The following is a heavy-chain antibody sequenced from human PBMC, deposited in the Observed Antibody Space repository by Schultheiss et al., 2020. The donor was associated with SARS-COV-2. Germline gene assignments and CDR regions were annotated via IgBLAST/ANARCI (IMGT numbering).Heavy chain of an antibody. D-gene: IGHD5-24*01. V-gene: IGHV3-9*01. CDR2: ISWNSGSI. Sequence: GGSLRLSCGASGFTFDDFAMHWVRQATGKGLEWVSGISWNSGSIGYADSVKGRFTISRDNSKNTLYLQMNTLRVEDTAVYYCAKVLRPQSQGGYNSLGEDGMDVWGQGTTVTVSS. J-gene: IGHJ6*02. CDR3: AKVLRPQSQGGYNSLGEDGMDV. CDR1: GFTFDDFA.